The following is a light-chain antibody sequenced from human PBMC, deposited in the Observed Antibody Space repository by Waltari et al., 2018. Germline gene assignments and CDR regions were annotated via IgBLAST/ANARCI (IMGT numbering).Light chain of an antibody. V-gene: IGKV1-13*02. J-gene: IGKJ3*01. Sequence: QMTQSPSSLSASVGDKVTITCRASQNIRSSLAWYQQIPGKAPRPLIYQASNLESGVPSRFSGSGYGADFTLTISSLQPEDFGTYCCQQFNSVPFTFGPGTKLDIK. CDR1: QNIRSS. CDR3: QQFNSVPFT. CDR2: QAS.